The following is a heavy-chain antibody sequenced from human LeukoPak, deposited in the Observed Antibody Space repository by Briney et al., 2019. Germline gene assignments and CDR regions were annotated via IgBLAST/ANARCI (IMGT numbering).Heavy chain of an antibody. D-gene: IGHD3-22*01. J-gene: IGHJ4*02. V-gene: IGHV3-74*01. CDR3: AREAPPTYYYGSSGYQDY. CDR2: VSSDEKNI. Sequence: GGSLRLSCAASGFTFSRYWMHWFRQAPGKGLLWLSRVSSDEKNIIYADSVKGRFTISRDNSKNTLYLQMNSLRAEDTAVYYCAREAPPTYYYGSSGYQDYWGQGTLVTVSS. CDR1: GFTFSRYW.